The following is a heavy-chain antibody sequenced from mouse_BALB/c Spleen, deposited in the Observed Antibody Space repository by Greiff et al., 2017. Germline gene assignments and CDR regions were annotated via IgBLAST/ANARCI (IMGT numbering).Heavy chain of an antibody. CDR3: ARGKGYVYAMDY. Sequence: VQLKESGGGLVKPGGSLKLSCAASGFTFSSYAMSWVRQTPEKRLEWVASISSGGSTYYPDSVKGRFTISRDNARNILYLQMSSLRSEDTAMYYCARGKGYVYAMDYWGQGTSVTVSS. V-gene: IGHV5-6-5*01. CDR2: ISSGGST. CDR1: GFTFSSYA. J-gene: IGHJ4*01. D-gene: IGHD3-1*01.